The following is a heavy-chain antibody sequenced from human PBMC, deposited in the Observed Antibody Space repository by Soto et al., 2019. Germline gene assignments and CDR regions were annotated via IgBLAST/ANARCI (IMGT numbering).Heavy chain of an antibody. D-gene: IGHD6-19*01. CDR1: GYTFTSYG. J-gene: IGHJ6*02. CDR2: ISAYNGNT. Sequence: QVQLVQSGAEVKKPGASVKVSCKASGYTFTSYGISWVRQAPGQGLEWMGWISAYNGNTNYAQKLQGRVTMTTDTSTSTGYMELRSLRSDDTAVYYCARVQSVAGTVSYYGMDVWGQGTTVTVSS. V-gene: IGHV1-18*01. CDR3: ARVQSVAGTVSYYGMDV.